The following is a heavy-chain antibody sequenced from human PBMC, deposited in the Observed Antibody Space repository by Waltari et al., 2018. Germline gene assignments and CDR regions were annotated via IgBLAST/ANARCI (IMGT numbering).Heavy chain of an antibody. Sequence: QVQLVQSGAEVKKPGSSVKVSCKASGGTFSSYAISWVRQAPGKGLGWMGGIIPIFGTANYAQKFQGRVTITADESTSTAYMELSSLRSEDTAVYYCARDQLIEMATITAYYYGMDVWGQGTTVTVSS. CDR3: ARDQLIEMATITAYYYGMDV. J-gene: IGHJ6*02. V-gene: IGHV1-69*13. CDR2: IIPIFGTA. CDR1: GGTFSSYA. D-gene: IGHD5-12*01.